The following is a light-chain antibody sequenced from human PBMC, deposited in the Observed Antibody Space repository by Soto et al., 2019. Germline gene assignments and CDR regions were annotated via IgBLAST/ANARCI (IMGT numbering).Light chain of an antibody. CDR2: DAS. J-gene: IGKJ1*01. CDR3: QQSYSTRRS. CDR1: QNIRDS. V-gene: IGKV1-39*01. Sequence: DIQLTQSPSSLSASVRDRVTITCRASQNIRDSLNWYQQKPGKAPKLLIYDASSLQGGVPSRFSGSGSGTDFTLTISSLQSEDFATYYCQQSYSTRRSFGQGTKVEV.